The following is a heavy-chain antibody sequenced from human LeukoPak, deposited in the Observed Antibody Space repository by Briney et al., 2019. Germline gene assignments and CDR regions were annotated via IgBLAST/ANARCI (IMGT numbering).Heavy chain of an antibody. Sequence: GESLKISCKGSGYSFTSYWIGWVRQMPGKGLEWMGIIYPGDSDTRYSPSFQGQVTNSADKSISTAYLQWSSLKASDTAMYYCARQSWSGYYTALDYYGMDVWGQGTTVTVSS. CDR3: ARQSWSGYYTALDYYGMDV. CDR1: GYSFTSYW. CDR2: IYPGDSDT. V-gene: IGHV5-51*01. J-gene: IGHJ6*02. D-gene: IGHD3-3*01.